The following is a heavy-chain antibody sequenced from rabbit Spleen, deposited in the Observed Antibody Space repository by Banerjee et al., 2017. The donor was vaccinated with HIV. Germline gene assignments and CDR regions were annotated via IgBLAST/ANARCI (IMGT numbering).Heavy chain of an antibody. J-gene: IGHJ4*01. Sequence: QEQLVESGGGLVQPEGSLTLTCKASGFDFGNHGMCWVRQAPGKGLECIACIYGGVIGSTYYATWAKGRFTISKTSSTTVTLQMTSLTAADTATYFCARGSATMTMVITGFYFNLWGPGTLVTVS. D-gene: IGHD2-1*01. V-gene: IGHV1S45*01. CDR1: GFDFGNHG. CDR3: ARGSATMTMVITGFYFNL. CDR2: IYGGVIGST.